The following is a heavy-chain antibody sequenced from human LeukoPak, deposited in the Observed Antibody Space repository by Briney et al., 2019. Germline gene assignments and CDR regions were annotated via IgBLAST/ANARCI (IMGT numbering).Heavy chain of an antibody. CDR2: IGTAGHT. D-gene: IGHD3-22*01. V-gene: IGHV3-13*01. CDR3: ARGLFDARGDY. J-gene: IGHJ4*02. CDR1: GFSFSSYD. Sequence: GGSLRLSCAASGFSFSSYDMHWVRQAAGIGLEWVSAIGTAGHTYYPGCVKGRFTISRENAKKSLYLQMNSLRAEDTDVYYCARGLFDARGDYWGQGTLVTVSS.